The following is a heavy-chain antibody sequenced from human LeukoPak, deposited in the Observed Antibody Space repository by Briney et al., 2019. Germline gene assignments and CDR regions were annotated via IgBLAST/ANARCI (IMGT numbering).Heavy chain of an antibody. V-gene: IGHV4-38-2*02. CDR2: IHHSGST. CDR3: ARTSSSGLVGGYYFDY. D-gene: IGHD6-19*01. Sequence: KPSETLSLTCTVSGYFISSGYYWGWIRQPPGKGLQWIGSIHHSGSTYYNPSLKSRVTVSVDTSKNQFSLKLSSVTAADTAVYYCARTSSSGLVGGYYFDYWGQGTLVTVSS. J-gene: IGHJ4*02. CDR1: GYFISSGYY.